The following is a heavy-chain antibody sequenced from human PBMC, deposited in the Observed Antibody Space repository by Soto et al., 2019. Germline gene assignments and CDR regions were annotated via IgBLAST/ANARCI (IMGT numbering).Heavy chain of an antibody. J-gene: IGHJ4*02. CDR2: ISYDGSNK. Sequence: PGGSLRLSCAASGFTFSSYGMHWVRQAPGKGLEWVAVISYDGSNKYYADSVKGRFTISRDNSNNTLYLQMNSLRAVDTAVYYCANSPDRTSVGATFFDYWGQGTLVTAPQ. D-gene: IGHD1-26*01. CDR3: ANSPDRTSVGATFFDY. V-gene: IGHV3-30*18. CDR1: GFTFSSYG.